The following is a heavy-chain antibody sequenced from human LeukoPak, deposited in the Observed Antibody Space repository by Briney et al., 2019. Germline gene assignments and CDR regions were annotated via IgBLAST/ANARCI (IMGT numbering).Heavy chain of an antibody. D-gene: IGHD7-27*01. CDR1: GDSVSSNTAA. V-gene: IGHV6-1*01. CDR3: AREQTGDQNFDY. Sequence: SQTLSLTCAISGDSVSSNTAAWNWIRQSPSRGLEWLGRTYYRSKWYNNYAVSVKSRISINPDTSKNQFSLQLKSVAPEDTAVYYCAREQTGDQNFDYWGQGTLVTVSS. CDR2: TYYRSKWYN. J-gene: IGHJ4*02.